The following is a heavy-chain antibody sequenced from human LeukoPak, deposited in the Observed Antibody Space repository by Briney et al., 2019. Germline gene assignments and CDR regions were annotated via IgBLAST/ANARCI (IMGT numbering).Heavy chain of an antibody. V-gene: IGHV4-39*07. CDR2: IYYSGST. CDR3: ARGVKQWLANRYYFDY. J-gene: IGHJ4*02. Sequence: PSETLSLTCTVSGGSISSSSYYWGWIRQPPGKGLEWIGSIYYSGSTYYNPPLKSRVTISVDTSKNQFSLKLSSVTAADTAVYYCARGVKQWLANRYYFDYWGQGTLVTVSS. CDR1: GGSISSSSYY. D-gene: IGHD6-19*01.